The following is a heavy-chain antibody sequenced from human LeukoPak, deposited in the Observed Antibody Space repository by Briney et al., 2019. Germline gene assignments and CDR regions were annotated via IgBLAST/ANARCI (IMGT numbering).Heavy chain of an antibody. J-gene: IGHJ4*02. CDR2: IYYSGNT. V-gene: IGHV4-59*01. D-gene: IGHD3-10*01. CDR3: ARVSGGYYDRAFDY. Sequence: SETLSLTCAVYGGSFSGYYWSWIRQPPGKGLERIGYIYYSGNTNYNPSLKSRATISVDTSKNHFSLKLSSVTAADAAVYYCARVSGGYYDRAFDYWGQGTLVTVSS. CDR1: GGSFSGYY.